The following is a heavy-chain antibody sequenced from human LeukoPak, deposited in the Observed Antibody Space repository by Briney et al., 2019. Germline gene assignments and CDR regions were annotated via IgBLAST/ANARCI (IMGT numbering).Heavy chain of an antibody. V-gene: IGHV1-8*01. CDR1: GYTFTSYD. J-gene: IGHJ5*02. CDR2: MNPNSGNT. Sequence: ASVKVSCKASGYTFTSYDINWVQQATGQGLEWMGWMNPNSGNTGYAQKFQGRVTMTRNTSISTAYMELSSLRSEDTAVYYCARAPRTYIAAAGFDPWGQGTLVTVSS. D-gene: IGHD6-13*01. CDR3: ARAPRTYIAAAGFDP.